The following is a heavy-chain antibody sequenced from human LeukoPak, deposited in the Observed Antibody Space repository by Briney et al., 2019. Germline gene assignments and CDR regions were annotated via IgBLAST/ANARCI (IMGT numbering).Heavy chain of an antibody. CDR1: GYTFTGYY. CDR2: TNPNSGGT. V-gene: IGHV1-2*06. Sequence: GASVKVSCKASGYTFTGYYMHWVRDAPGQGLEWMGRTNPNSGGTNYAQKFQGRVTMTRETSISTAYMELSRLRSDDTAVYYCARVVSKGIGDFDYWGQGTLVTVSS. CDR3: ARVVSKGIGDFDY. J-gene: IGHJ4*02. D-gene: IGHD3-22*01.